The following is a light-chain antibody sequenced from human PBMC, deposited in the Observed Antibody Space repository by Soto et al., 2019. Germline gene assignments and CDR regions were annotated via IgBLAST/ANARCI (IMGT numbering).Light chain of an antibody. CDR3: CSYAGSRIPLYV. Sequence: QSVLTQPASVSGSPGQSITISCTGTSSDVWSYNLVSWYQQHPGKAPKLMIYEGTKRPSGVSNRFSGSKSGNTASLTISGLQAEDESDYSCCSYAGSRIPLYVFGTGTKLTVL. CDR2: EGT. V-gene: IGLV2-23*01. J-gene: IGLJ1*01. CDR1: SSDVWSYNL.